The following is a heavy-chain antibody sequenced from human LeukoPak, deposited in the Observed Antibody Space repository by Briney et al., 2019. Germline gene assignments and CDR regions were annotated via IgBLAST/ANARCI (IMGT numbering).Heavy chain of an antibody. CDR1: GFTFSDYW. V-gene: IGHV3-7*01. Sequence: GGSLRLSCAASGFTFSDYWMTWVRQAPGKGLEWAAYINQEGSEKYYVDSVKGRFTISRDNAKNSLYLQMTSLRAEDTAVYYCARDLSMIVDYWGQGTLVTVSS. D-gene: IGHD3-16*01. J-gene: IGHJ4*02. CDR2: INQEGSEK. CDR3: ARDLSMIVDY.